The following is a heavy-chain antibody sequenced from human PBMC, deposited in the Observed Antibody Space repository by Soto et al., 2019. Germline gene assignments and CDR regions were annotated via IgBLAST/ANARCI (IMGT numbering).Heavy chain of an antibody. CDR3: ASHMAVWFGFMDD. Sequence: PVESLKISCKGSGYSFTSYWIGWVRQMPGKGLEWMGIIYPGDPDTRYSPSFQGQVTISADKSISTACLQWSSLKASDSAMYYCASHMAVWFGFMDDWGQGTTDTVSS. J-gene: IGHJ6*02. CDR2: IYPGDPDT. D-gene: IGHD3-10*01. CDR1: GYSFTSYW. V-gene: IGHV5-51*01.